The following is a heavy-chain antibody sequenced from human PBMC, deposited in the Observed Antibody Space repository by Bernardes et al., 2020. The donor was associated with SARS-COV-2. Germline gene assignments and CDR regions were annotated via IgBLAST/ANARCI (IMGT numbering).Heavy chain of an antibody. V-gene: IGHV3-21*01. CDR3: ARDNFESRHYYYYGMDV. D-gene: IGHD1-20*01. Sequence: GGSLRLSCAASGFTFSSYSMNWVRQAPGKGLEWVSSISSSRSYIYYADSVKGRFTISRDNAKNSLYLQMNSLRAEDTAVYYCARDNFESRHYYYYGMDVWGQGTTVTVSS. CDR2: ISSSRSYI. J-gene: IGHJ6*02. CDR1: GFTFSSYS.